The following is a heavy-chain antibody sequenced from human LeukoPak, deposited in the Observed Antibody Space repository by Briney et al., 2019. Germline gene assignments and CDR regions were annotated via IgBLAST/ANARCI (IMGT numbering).Heavy chain of an antibody. CDR2: INPSGGST. D-gene: IGHD3-3*01. CDR3: ARGYCSSTSCEQIGRHLRFLEWLFPAFDY. J-gene: IGHJ4*02. Sequence: ASVKVSCKASVYTFTSYYMHWVRQAPEQGLEWMGIINPSGGSTSYAQKFQGGVTMTRDTSTSTVYMELSSLRSEDTAVYYCARGYCSSTSCEQIGRHLRFLEWLFPAFDYWGQGTLVTVSS. V-gene: IGHV1-46*03. CDR1: VYTFTSYY.